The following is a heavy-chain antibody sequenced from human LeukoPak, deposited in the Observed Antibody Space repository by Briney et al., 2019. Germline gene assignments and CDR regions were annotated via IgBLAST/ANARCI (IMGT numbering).Heavy chain of an antibody. V-gene: IGHV4-4*02. Sequence: PSGTLSLTCAVSGGSISSSNWWSWVRQAPGKGLEWIGEIYHSGSTNYNPSLKSRVTISVDKSKNQFSLKLSSVTAADTAVYYCARDSPVYGDYEMGGAFDIWGQGTMVTVSS. D-gene: IGHD4-17*01. CDR2: IYHSGST. CDR3: ARDSPVYGDYEMGGAFDI. J-gene: IGHJ3*02. CDR1: GGSISSSNW.